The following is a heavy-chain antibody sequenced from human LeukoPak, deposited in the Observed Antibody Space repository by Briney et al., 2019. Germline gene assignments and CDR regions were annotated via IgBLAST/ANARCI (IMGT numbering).Heavy chain of an antibody. CDR3: AKGMYGDYPHFDY. CDR2: IWYDGSNK. V-gene: IGHV3-33*06. J-gene: IGHJ4*02. Sequence: GGSLRLSCAASGFTFSSYGMHWVRQAPGKGLEWVAVIWYDGSNKYYADSVKGRFTISRDNSKSTLYLQMNSLRAEDTAVYYCAKGMYGDYPHFDYWGQGTLVTVSS. D-gene: IGHD4-17*01. CDR1: GFTFSSYG.